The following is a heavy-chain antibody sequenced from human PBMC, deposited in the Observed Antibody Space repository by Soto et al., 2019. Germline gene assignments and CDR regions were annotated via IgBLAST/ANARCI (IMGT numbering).Heavy chain of an antibody. V-gene: IGHV1-3*01. D-gene: IGHD6-13*01. J-gene: IGHJ4*02. CDR1: RYTFTSYS. Sequence: ASVKVSCKAYRYTFTSYSMHWVRQSPGQSLEWMGWINAGNGNTKYSQKFQGRVTITRDTSASTAYMELSSLRSEDTAVYYCLGSSWYGAHWGQGTLVTVSS. CDR2: INAGNGNT. CDR3: LGSSWYGAH.